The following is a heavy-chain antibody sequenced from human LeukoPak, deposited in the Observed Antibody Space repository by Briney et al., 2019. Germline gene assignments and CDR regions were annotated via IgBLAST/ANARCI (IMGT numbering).Heavy chain of an antibody. CDR3: ARDSRYSRSSLSYFDY. CDR1: GFTFDDYA. Sequence: HPGGSLRLSCAASGFTFDDYAMPWVRQAPGKGLEWVSVINWNSGGIAYADSVKGRFTISRDNAKNSLYLQMNSLRADDKAVYYCARDSRYSRSSLSYFDYWGQGTLVTVSS. V-gene: IGHV3-9*01. CDR2: INWNSGGI. J-gene: IGHJ4*02. D-gene: IGHD6-6*01.